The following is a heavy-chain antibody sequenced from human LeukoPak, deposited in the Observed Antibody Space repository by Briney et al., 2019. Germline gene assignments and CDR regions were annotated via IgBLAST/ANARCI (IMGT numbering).Heavy chain of an antibody. CDR3: ARDDPPDY. CDR1: GFTFSAYW. J-gene: IGHJ4*02. V-gene: IGHV3-74*01. Sequence: GGSLRLSCAASGFTFSAYWMHWVRQAPGKGLVWVSRINTDGSSMTYADSVKGRFTISRDNAKNTLYLQMQNVRADDTAVYYCARDDPPDYWGQGTLVTVSS. CDR2: INTDGSSM.